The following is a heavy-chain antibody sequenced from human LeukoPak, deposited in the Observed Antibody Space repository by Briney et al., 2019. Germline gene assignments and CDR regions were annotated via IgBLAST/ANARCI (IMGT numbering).Heavy chain of an antibody. CDR2: ISYDGGNT. Sequence: GGSLRLSCAASGFTFGSYSMHWVRQAPGKGPEWVAVISYDGGNTCYAKSVKGRFTISRDDSKNTLYLQMNSLRADDTAVYYCARNSVTTGYYFDYWGQGTLVTVSS. D-gene: IGHD4-17*01. CDR3: ARNSVTTGYYFDY. CDR1: GFTFGSYS. V-gene: IGHV3-30*04. J-gene: IGHJ4*02.